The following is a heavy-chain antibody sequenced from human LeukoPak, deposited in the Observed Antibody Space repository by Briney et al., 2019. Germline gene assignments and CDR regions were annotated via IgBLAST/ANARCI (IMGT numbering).Heavy chain of an antibody. CDR2: IYPGDSDT. Sequence: GESLKISCKGSGYSFTSYWIGWVRPMHGEGLEWMGIIYPGDSDTRYSPSFQGQVTISAHKSISTAYLQWSSLKASDSATYYCATSVEYSSLGHWGQGTLVTVSS. J-gene: IGHJ4*01. D-gene: IGHD6-6*01. CDR3: ATSVEYSSLGH. V-gene: IGHV5-51*01. CDR1: GYSFTSYW.